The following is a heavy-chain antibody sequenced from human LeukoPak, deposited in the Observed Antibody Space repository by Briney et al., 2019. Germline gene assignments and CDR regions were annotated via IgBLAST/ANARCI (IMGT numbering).Heavy chain of an antibody. Sequence: PGGSLRLSCAASGFTFSSYWMSWVRQAPGKGLEWVANIKEDGSEKYYVDSVRGRFTISRDNAKNSLHLQMNSLRAEDTAVYYCAKSLTRIASPLDVWGQGTTVTVSS. CDR3: AKSLTRIASPLDV. CDR1: GFTFSSYW. V-gene: IGHV3-7*03. CDR2: IKEDGSEK. J-gene: IGHJ6*02. D-gene: IGHD6-6*01.